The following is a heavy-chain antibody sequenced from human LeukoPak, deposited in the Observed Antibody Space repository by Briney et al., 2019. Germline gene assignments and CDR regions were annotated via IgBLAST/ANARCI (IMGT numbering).Heavy chain of an antibody. Sequence: GGSLRLSCAASGFTFSRFGMHWVRQAPGKGLEWVAVIWYDGSNKYYADSVKGRFTISRDNSKNTLYLEMNSRRAEDTAVYYCARDYYYDSSGYWDYYFDYWGQGTLVSVSS. CDR3: ARDYYYDSSGYWDYYFDY. CDR2: IWYDGSNK. D-gene: IGHD3-22*01. CDR1: GFTFSRFG. J-gene: IGHJ4*02. V-gene: IGHV3-33*01.